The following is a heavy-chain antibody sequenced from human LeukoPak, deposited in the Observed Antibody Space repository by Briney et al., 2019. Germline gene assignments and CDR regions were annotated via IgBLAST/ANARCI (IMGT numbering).Heavy chain of an antibody. V-gene: IGHV1-2*02. CDR2: INPNSGGT. J-gene: IGHJ6*03. CDR1: GYTFTGYY. D-gene: IGHD6-13*01. CDR3: ARVGKQLVSSGTYYYYYMDV. Sequence: GASVKVSCKASGYTFTGYYMHWVRQAPGQGLEWMGWINPNSGGTNYAQKFQGRVTMTRDTSISTAYMELSRLRSDDTAVYYCARVGKQLVSSGTYYYYYMDVWGKGTTVTVSS.